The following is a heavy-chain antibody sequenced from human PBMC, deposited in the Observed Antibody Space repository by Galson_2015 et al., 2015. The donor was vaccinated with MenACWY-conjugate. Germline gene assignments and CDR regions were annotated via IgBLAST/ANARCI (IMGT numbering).Heavy chain of an antibody. CDR1: GFTFGAYA. V-gene: IGHV3-49*03. CDR2: IRSKAYGGTT. J-gene: IGHJ4*02. CDR3: TRVNLAYWGGDCYPNDY. D-gene: IGHD2-21*02. Sequence: SLRLSCAASGFTFGAYAMSWFRQAPGKGLEWVGFIRSKAYGGTTEYAASVKGRFTISRDDSKSIAYLQMNSLKTEDTAVYYCTRVNLAYWGGDCYPNDYWGQGTLVTVSS.